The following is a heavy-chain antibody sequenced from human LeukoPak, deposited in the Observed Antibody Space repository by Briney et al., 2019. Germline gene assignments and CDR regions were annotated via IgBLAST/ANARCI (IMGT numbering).Heavy chain of an antibody. CDR2: IIPIFGTA. J-gene: IGHJ6*02. Sequence: SVKVSCKASGGTFSSYAISWVRQAPGQGLEWMGGIIPIFGTANYAQKFQGRVTITADESTSTAYMELSSLRSEDTAVYYCATELGLGYGMNVWGQGTTVTVSS. CDR1: GGTFSSYA. CDR3: ATELGLGYGMNV. V-gene: IGHV1-69*13. D-gene: IGHD7-27*01.